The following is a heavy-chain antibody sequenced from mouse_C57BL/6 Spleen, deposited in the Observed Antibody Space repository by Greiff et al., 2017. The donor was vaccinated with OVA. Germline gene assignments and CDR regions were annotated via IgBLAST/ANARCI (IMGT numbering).Heavy chain of an antibody. J-gene: IGHJ4*01. CDR1: GYTFTDYN. Sequence: EVMLVESGPELVKPGASVKIPCKASGYTFTDYNMDWVKQSHGKSLEWIGDINPNNGGTIYNQKFKGKATLTVDKSSSTAYMELRSLTSEDTAVYYCAREGGTYYAMDYWGQGTSVTVSS. CDR3: AREGGTYYAMDY. V-gene: IGHV1-18*01. D-gene: IGHD3-3*01. CDR2: INPNNGGT.